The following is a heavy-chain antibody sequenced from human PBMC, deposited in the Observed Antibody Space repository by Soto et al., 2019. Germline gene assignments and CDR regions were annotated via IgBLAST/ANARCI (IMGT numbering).Heavy chain of an antibody. CDR2: ISANGRGT. Sequence: EVQLLESGGGLVQPGGSLRLSCATSGFSFSTYPMSWVRQAPGKGLEWVTAISANGRGTSYADSVKGRFTILRDNSKDTLSLQIHSLRPEDTAVYYCARGAEHQLLSRDYFYGMDVWGQGTTVSVSS. D-gene: IGHD1-1*01. J-gene: IGHJ6*02. V-gene: IGHV3-23*01. CDR3: ARGAEHQLLSRDYFYGMDV. CDR1: GFSFSTYP.